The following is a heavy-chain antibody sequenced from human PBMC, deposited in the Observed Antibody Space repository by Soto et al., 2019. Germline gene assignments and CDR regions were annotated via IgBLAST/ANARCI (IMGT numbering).Heavy chain of an antibody. CDR2: MGNDGITT. Sequence: QVQLVESGGGVVQPGRSLRLSCAASGFTFSTYGMHWVRQAPGKGLEWVAVMGNDGITTFYAASVKGRFTISRDNSKITLSLQMNSLRADDTAVYYCAKEFQWELHAFDIWGQGTMVTVSS. J-gene: IGHJ3*02. V-gene: IGHV3-30*18. CDR1: GFTFSTYG. CDR3: AKEFQWELHAFDI. D-gene: IGHD1-26*01.